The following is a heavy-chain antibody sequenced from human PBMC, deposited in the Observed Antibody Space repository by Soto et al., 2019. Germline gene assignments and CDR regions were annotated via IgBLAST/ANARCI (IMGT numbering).Heavy chain of an antibody. J-gene: IGHJ4*02. V-gene: IGHV3-9*01. CDR3: AKDVQGYSGSYSYYFDY. CDR1: GFTFDDYA. CDR2: ISWNSGSI. Sequence: GGSLRLSCAASGFTFDDYAMHWVRQAPGKGLEWVSGISWNSGSIGYADSVKGRFTISRDNAKNSLYLQMNSLRAEDTALYYCAKDVQGYSGSYSYYFDYLGQGTLVTVSS. D-gene: IGHD1-26*01.